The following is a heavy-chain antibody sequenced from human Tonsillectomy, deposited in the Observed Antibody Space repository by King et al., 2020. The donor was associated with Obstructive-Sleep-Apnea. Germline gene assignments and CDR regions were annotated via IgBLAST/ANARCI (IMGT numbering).Heavy chain of an antibody. D-gene: IGHD2-2*01. Sequence: VQLVESGGGVVQPGRSLRLSCSASGFTFSSYALHWVRQAPGKGLEWVAVTSYDGSNAYYADSVKGRFTISRDNSQNTLYLQMTSLSVEDTAVYFCARGRHDSVVLPAAIDYWGQGTLVTVSS. CDR3: ARGRHDSVVLPAAIDY. J-gene: IGHJ4*02. V-gene: IGHV3-30-3*01. CDR1: GFTFSSYA. CDR2: TSYDGSNA.